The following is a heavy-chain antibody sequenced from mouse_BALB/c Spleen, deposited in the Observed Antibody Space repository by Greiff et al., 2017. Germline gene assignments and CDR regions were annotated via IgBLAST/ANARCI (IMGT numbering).Heavy chain of an antibody. Sequence: QVQLKESGAELVRPGSSVKISCKASGYAFSSYWMNWVKQRPGQGLEWIGQIYPGDGDTNYNGKFKGKATLTADKSSSTAYMQLSSLTSEDSAVYFCARRGNFIFDYWGQGTTLTVSS. J-gene: IGHJ2*01. CDR3: ARRGNFIFDY. CDR1: GYAFSSYW. CDR2: IYPGDGDT. D-gene: IGHD1-1*01. V-gene: IGHV1-80*01.